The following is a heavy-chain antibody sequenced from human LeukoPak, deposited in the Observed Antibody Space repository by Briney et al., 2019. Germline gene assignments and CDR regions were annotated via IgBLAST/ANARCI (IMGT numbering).Heavy chain of an antibody. CDR1: GYTFTGYY. V-gene: IGHV1-2*02. J-gene: IGHJ6*02. CDR2: INPNSGGT. Sequence: ASVKVSCKASGYTFTGYYMHWVRQAPGQGLEWMGWINPNSGGTNYAQKFQGRVTMTRDTSISTAYMELSRLRSDDTAVYYCARDQGWELLNYYGMDVWGQGTTVTVSS. CDR3: ARDQGWELLNYYGMDV. D-gene: IGHD1-26*01.